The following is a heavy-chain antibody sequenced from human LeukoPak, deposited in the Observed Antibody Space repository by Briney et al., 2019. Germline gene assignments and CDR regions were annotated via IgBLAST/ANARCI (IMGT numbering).Heavy chain of an antibody. D-gene: IGHD6-19*01. CDR1: GGSISGGGYY. J-gene: IGHJ4*02. CDR3: ARESVAGNGVDY. V-gene: IGHV4-31*03. Sequence: SETLSLTCTVSGGSISGGGYYWSWIRSRPGKGLEGIGYIYYSGSTYYNPSLKSRVTISVDTSKNQFSLRLITVTAADTAVYYCARESVAGNGVDYWGQGTLVTVSP. CDR2: IYYSGST.